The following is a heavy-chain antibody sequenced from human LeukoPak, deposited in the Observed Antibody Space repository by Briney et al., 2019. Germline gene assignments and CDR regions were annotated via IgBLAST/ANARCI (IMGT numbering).Heavy chain of an antibody. CDR1: GCSISSYY. CDR2: IYYSGST. D-gene: IGHD6-13*01. J-gene: IGHJ6*02. Sequence: SETLSLTCTVSGCSISSYYWSWIRQPPGKGLEWIGYIYYSGSTNYNPSLKSRVTISVDTSKNQFSLKLSSVTAADTAVYYCARSPTSIAAAERGYYYGMDVWGQGTTVTVSS. V-gene: IGHV4-59*01. CDR3: ARSPTSIAAAERGYYYGMDV.